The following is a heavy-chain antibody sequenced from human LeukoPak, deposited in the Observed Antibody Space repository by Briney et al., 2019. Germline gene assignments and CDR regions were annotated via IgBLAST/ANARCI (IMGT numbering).Heavy chain of an antibody. Sequence: GGSLRLSCAASGFMFSTYWMSWVRQAPGKGLEWVANIKQDGSEKYYVDSVKGRSTISRDNAKNSLYLQMNSLRAEDTAVYSCARDLGDYVFDYWGQGTLVTVSS. CDR3: ARDLGDYVFDY. CDR2: IKQDGSEK. D-gene: IGHD4-17*01. CDR1: GFMFSTYW. V-gene: IGHV3-7*01. J-gene: IGHJ4*02.